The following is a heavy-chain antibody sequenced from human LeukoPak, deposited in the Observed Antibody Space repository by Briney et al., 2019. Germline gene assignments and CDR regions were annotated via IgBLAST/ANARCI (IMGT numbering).Heavy chain of an antibody. CDR1: GFTFSSYG. CDR3: AKAAPGYCYPIDN. CDR2: TRYDGSHK. D-gene: IGHD2-15*01. J-gene: IGHJ4*02. V-gene: IGHV3-30*02. Sequence: GGSLRLSCGASGFTFSSYGMHWVRQAQGRGLEWVAFTRYDGSHKDYADSVKGRFTISRDNSKNTLYLEMNSLRDEDTAVYYCAKAAPGYCYPIDNWGQGILVTVSS.